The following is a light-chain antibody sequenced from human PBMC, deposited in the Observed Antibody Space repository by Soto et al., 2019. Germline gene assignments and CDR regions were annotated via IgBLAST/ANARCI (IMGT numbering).Light chain of an antibody. CDR3: LFSYGGPRV. Sequence: QSAVTQESSLTVSPGGTVTLTCGSSTGDVTSGHFPYWFQQKPGQAPRTLIYETSNRHPWTPARFSGSLLGGKAALTLSGAQPEDEADYYCLFSYGGPRVFGGGTKLTVL. CDR2: ETS. J-gene: IGLJ3*02. V-gene: IGLV7-46*01. CDR1: TGDVTSGHF.